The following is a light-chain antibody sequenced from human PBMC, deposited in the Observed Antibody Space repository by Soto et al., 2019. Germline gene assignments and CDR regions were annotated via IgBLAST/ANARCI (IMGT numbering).Light chain of an antibody. CDR3: QQRSTWPLGT. CDR1: QSVTTY. V-gene: IGKV3-11*01. J-gene: IGKJ1*01. Sequence: EIVLTQSPATLSLSPGEVATLSCRASQSVTTYLAWYQQKPGQSPRLLISDASDRAAGVPARFNGSGSGTDFTLTIGGLEPEDFAVYYCQQRSTWPLGTFGQGTKVDIK. CDR2: DAS.